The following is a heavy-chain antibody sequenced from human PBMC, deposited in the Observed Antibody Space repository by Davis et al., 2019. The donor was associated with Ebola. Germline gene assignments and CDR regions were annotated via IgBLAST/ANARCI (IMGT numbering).Heavy chain of an antibody. D-gene: IGHD4-23*01. V-gene: IGHV4-59*08. CDR2: IYYTGTT. CDR1: GASIRSHY. CDR3: ARQESQLHRYYFNS. Sequence: SETLSLTCTVSGASIRSHYWSWIRQPPGKGLEWIGYIYYTGTTNFNPFLKSRVTLSVHTSENKFSLKLSSVTAADMAVYYCARQESQLHRYYFNSWGQGTLVTVSS. J-gene: IGHJ4*02.